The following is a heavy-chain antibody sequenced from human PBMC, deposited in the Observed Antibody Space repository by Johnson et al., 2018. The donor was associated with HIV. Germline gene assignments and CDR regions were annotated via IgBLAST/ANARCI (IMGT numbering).Heavy chain of an antibody. Sequence: QVQLVESGGGVVQPGRSLSLSCAASGFTFSSYAMNWVRQAPGKGLEWVAVISYDGSNKYYADSVKGRFTISRDNSKNTLFLQMNSLRAEDTAVYYCTTWWELLGPDDAFDIWGQGTMVTVSS. J-gene: IGHJ3*02. CDR2: ISYDGSNK. CDR3: TTWWELLGPDDAFDI. CDR1: GFTFSSYA. D-gene: IGHD1-26*01. V-gene: IGHV3-30*14.